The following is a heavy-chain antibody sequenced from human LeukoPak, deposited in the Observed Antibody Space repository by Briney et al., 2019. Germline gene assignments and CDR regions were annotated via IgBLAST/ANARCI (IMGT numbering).Heavy chain of an antibody. CDR3: ARTYYYDSSGYYNPFDT. Sequence: GESLKISCKGSGYSFTSYWIGWVRQMPGKGLEWMGIIYPGDSDTRYSPSFQGQVTISADKSITTAYLQWSSLKASDTAMYYCARTYYYDSSGYYNPFDTWGQGTMVTVSS. CDR1: GYSFTSYW. J-gene: IGHJ3*02. D-gene: IGHD3-22*01. CDR2: IYPGDSDT. V-gene: IGHV5-51*01.